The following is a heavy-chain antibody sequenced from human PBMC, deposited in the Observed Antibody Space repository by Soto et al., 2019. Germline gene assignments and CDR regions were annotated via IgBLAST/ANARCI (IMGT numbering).Heavy chain of an antibody. CDR3: GSVRPSGYVLS. V-gene: IGHV4-59*11. Sequence: SLTCTVSGGSLSSHYWTWIRQSPGKGLEWIGYVYFSGNTNYNPSLKSRVTISIDTSKNQFSLRLVSVTAADTAFYYCGSVRPSGYVLSWGQGTLVTVS. J-gene: IGHJ5*02. CDR2: VYFSGNT. CDR1: GGSLSSHY. D-gene: IGHD6-25*01.